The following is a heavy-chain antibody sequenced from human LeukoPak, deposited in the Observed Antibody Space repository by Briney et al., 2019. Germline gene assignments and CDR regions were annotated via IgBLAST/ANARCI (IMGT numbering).Heavy chain of an antibody. J-gene: IGHJ4*02. V-gene: IGHV1-2*02. CDR2: IITNSSGT. CDR1: GYTFTDYY. D-gene: IGHD3-22*01. CDR3: ARASYYYDSSGYPGYYFDY. Sequence: ASVKDSCKASGYTFTDYYMHWVRQAPGQGLEWMGWIITNSSGTNYAQKFQGRVTMTRDTSISTAYMELSRLRSDDTAVYYCARASYYYDSSGYPGYYFDYWGQGTLVTV.